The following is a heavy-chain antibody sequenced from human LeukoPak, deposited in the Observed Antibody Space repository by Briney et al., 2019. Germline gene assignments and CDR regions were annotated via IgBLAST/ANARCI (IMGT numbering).Heavy chain of an antibody. CDR2: INPGGGST. CDR1: GYTFTSYY. V-gene: IGHV1-46*01. D-gene: IGHD2-21*02. J-gene: IGHJ6*03. CDR3: ARGYCGGDCYSLTHMVV. Sequence: ASVKVSCKASGYTFTSYYMHWVRQAPGQGLEWMGIINPGGGSTSYAQKFQGRVTMTRDTSTSTVYMELSSLRSEDTAVYYCARGYCGGDCYSLTHMVVWGKGTTVTISS.